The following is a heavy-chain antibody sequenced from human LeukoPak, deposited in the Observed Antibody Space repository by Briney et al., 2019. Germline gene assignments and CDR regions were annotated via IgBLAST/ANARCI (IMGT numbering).Heavy chain of an antibody. CDR1: GYTLTELS. Sequence: ASVKVSCKVSGYTLTELSMHWVRQAPGQGLEWMGGIIPIFGTANYAQKFQGRVAITADESTSTAYMELSSLRSEDTAVYYCARAREGMTTIDYWGQGTLVTVSS. J-gene: IGHJ4*02. V-gene: IGHV1-69*13. CDR3: ARAREGMTTIDY. D-gene: IGHD4-17*01. CDR2: IIPIFGTA.